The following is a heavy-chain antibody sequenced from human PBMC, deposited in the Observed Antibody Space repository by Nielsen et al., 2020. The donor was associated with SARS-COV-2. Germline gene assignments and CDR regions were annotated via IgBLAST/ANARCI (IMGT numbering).Heavy chain of an antibody. CDR1: GFTFSSYG. J-gene: IGHJ5*02. Sequence: GGSLRLSCAASGFTFSSYGMHWVRQAPGKGLEWVAVISYDGSNKYYADSVKGRFTISRDNSKNTLYLQMNSLRAEDTAVYYCARSGYLGYCSSTSCLNWFDPWGQGTLVTVSP. CDR3: ARSGYLGYCSSTSCLNWFDP. D-gene: IGHD2-2*01. CDR2: ISYDGSNK. V-gene: IGHV3-33*05.